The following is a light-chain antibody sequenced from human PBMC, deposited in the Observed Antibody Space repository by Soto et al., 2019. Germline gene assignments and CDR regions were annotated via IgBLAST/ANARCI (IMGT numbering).Light chain of an antibody. V-gene: IGKV3-20*01. CDR2: GAS. Sequence: EIVLTQSPGTLSLSPGERATLSCRASQSVSSNYLAWYRRKPGQAPRLLIYGASYRATGIPGRFSGSGSGTDFTLTIPRLEPEDFAVYYCQQYGSSPPTFGPGTRVEIK. CDR3: QQYGSSPPT. CDR1: QSVSSNY. J-gene: IGKJ1*01.